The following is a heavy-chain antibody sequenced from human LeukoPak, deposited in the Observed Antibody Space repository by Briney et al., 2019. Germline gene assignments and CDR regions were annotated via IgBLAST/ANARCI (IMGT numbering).Heavy chain of an antibody. Sequence: SETLSLTCAVYGGSFSGYYWSWIRQPPGKGLEWIGSIYYSGSTYYNPSLKSRVTISVDTSKNQFSLKLSSVTAADTAVYYCARDGYSSSWYGIDYWGQGTLVTVSS. J-gene: IGHJ4*02. CDR3: ARDGYSSSWYGIDY. V-gene: IGHV4-34*01. CDR1: GGSFSGYY. CDR2: IYYSGST. D-gene: IGHD6-13*01.